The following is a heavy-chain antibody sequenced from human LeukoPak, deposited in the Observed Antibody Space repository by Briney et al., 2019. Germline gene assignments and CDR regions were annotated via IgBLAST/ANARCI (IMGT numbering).Heavy chain of an antibody. V-gene: IGHV4-59*08. CDR2: IYYSGST. J-gene: IGHJ4*02. D-gene: IGHD6-13*01. CDR1: GGSISSYY. CDR3: ARVAAARRSRYYFDY. Sequence: PSETLSLTCTVSGGSISSYYWSWIRQPPGKGLEWIGYIYYSGSTNYNPSLKSRVTISVDTSKNQFSLKLSSVTAADTAVYYCARVAAARRSRYYFDYWGQGTLVTVSS.